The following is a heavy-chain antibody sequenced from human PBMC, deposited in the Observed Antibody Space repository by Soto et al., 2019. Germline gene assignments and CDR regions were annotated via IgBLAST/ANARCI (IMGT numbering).Heavy chain of an antibody. J-gene: IGHJ4*02. CDR2: IIPIFGTA. CDR1: GGTFSSYA. Sequence: SVKVSCKASGGTFSSYAISWVRQAPGQGLEWMGEIIPIFGTANYAQKFQGRVTITADESTSTAYMELSSLRSEDTAVYYCASNSYGYTFYDYWGQGTLVTVSS. D-gene: IGHD5-18*01. CDR3: ASNSYGYTFYDY. V-gene: IGHV1-69*13.